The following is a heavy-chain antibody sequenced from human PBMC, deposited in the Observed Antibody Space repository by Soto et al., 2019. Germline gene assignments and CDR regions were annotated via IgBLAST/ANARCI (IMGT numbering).Heavy chain of an antibody. CDR3: AKEGPTPIVVVVAAYGMDV. J-gene: IGHJ6*02. Sequence: EVQLLESGGGLVQPGGSLRLSCAASGFTFSSYAMSWVRQAPGKGLEWVSAISGSGGSTYYADSVKGRFTISRDNSKNTQYLQMNSLRAEDTAVYYCAKEGPTPIVVVVAAYGMDVWGQGTTVTVSS. CDR1: GFTFSSYA. CDR2: ISGSGGST. D-gene: IGHD2-15*01. V-gene: IGHV3-23*01.